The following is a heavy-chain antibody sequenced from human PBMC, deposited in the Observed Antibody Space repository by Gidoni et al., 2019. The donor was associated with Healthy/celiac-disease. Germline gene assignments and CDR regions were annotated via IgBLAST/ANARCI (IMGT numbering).Heavy chain of an antibody. CDR3: ASGGWFYYYGMDV. D-gene: IGHD6-19*01. CDR1: GFTFSRSW. V-gene: IGHV3-7*01. CDR2: IKQDGSEK. J-gene: IGHJ6*02. Sequence: EVQLVESGGGLVQPGGSLRLSCAASGFTFSRSWMSWVRQAPGKGLEWVANIKQDGSEKYYVDSVKGRFTISRDNAKNSLYLQMNSLRAEDTAVYYCASGGWFYYYGMDVWGQGTTVTVSS.